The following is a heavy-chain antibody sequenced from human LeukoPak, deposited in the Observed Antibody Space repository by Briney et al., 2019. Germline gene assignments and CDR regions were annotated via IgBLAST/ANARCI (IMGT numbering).Heavy chain of an antibody. V-gene: IGHV3-23*01. CDR1: GFTFSSYA. CDR3: AKDQSTIFWPPLKGFDP. CDR2: ISGSGGST. D-gene: IGHD3-9*01. Sequence: LAGGSLRLSCAASGFTFSSYAMSWVRQAPGKGLEWVSAISGSGGSTYYADSVKGRFTISRDNSKNTLYLQMNSLRAEDTAVYYCAKDQSTIFWPPLKGFDPWGQGTLVTVSS. J-gene: IGHJ5*02.